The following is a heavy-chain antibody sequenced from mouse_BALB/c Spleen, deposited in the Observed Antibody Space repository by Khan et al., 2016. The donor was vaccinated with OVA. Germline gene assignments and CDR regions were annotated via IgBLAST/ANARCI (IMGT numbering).Heavy chain of an antibody. Sequence: QIQLVQSGPELKKPGETVKISCKASGYTFRNDGMNWVKQAPGKGLKWMGWINTYTGESTHADDFKDRFVLSLEISASTAYLQLNNLKYEDTATFCCGRPPEFSYVMDYWGQGTSVTVSS. V-gene: IGHV9-3-1*01. CDR3: GRPPEFSYVMDY. CDR2: INTYTGES. CDR1: GYTFRNDG. J-gene: IGHJ4*01.